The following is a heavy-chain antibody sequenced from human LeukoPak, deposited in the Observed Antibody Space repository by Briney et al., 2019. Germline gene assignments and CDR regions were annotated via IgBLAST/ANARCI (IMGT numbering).Heavy chain of an antibody. CDR2: IYYTRST. V-gene: IGHV4-39*01. CDR1: GGSISSSSYY. J-gene: IGHJ4*02. Sequence: SETLSLTCTVSGGSISSSSYYWGWIRQPPGKGLEWIGSIYYTRSTYYNPSLKSRVTISVDTSKNQFSLKLTSVTAADTAVYYCARGEPAFSSGWYTYYFDYWGQGTLVTVSS. D-gene: IGHD6-19*01. CDR3: ARGEPAFSSGWYTYYFDY.